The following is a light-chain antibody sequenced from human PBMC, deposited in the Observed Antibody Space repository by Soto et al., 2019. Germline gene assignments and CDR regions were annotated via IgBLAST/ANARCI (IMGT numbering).Light chain of an antibody. Sequence: QSVLTQSPSASASLGASVKLTCTLTSGHSTYAIAWHQQQPEKGPQYLMKVNSDGSHSKGDGIPDRFSGSSSGAERYLTISSLQSEDEADYYCQTWVTGPPWVFGGGTKLTVL. CDR1: SGHSTYA. CDR3: QTWVTGPPWV. J-gene: IGLJ3*02. V-gene: IGLV4-69*01. CDR2: VNSDGSH.